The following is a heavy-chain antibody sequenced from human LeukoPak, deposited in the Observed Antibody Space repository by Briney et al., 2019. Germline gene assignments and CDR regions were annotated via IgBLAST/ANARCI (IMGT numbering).Heavy chain of an antibody. V-gene: IGHV3-20*04. D-gene: IGHD4-17*01. Sequence: RPGGSLRLSCAASGFTFDDYGMSWVRHAPGKGLEWVSGINWNGGSTGYADSVKGRFTISRDNAKKSLYLQMNSLRAEDTALYYCARVAYGDYGLDYWGQGTLVTVSS. CDR2: INWNGGST. CDR3: ARVAYGDYGLDY. CDR1: GFTFDDYG. J-gene: IGHJ4*02.